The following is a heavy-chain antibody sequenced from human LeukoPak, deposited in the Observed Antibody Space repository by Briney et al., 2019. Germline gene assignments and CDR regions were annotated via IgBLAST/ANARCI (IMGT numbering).Heavy chain of an antibody. V-gene: IGHV3-49*03. Sequence: GGSLRLSCTASGFTFGDYAMSWFRQAPGKGLEWVGFIRSKAYGGTTEYAASVKGRLTISRNDSKSIAYLQMNSLKTEDTALYYCTRGIRFLEWFADYWGQGTLVTVSS. J-gene: IGHJ4*02. CDR2: IRSKAYGGTT. CDR1: GFTFGDYA. D-gene: IGHD3-3*01. CDR3: TRGIRFLEWFADY.